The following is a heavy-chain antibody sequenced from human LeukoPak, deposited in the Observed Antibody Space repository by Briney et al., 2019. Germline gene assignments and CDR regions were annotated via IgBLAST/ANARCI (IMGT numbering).Heavy chain of an antibody. CDR3: ARHRSYYDFWSGYYTKGDAFDI. D-gene: IGHD3-3*01. V-gene: IGHV5-51*01. CDR1: GYSFTSYW. Sequence: GESLKISCKGSGYSFTSYWIGWVRQMPGKGLEWMGIIYAGDSDTRYSPSFQGQVTISADKSISTAYLQWSSLKASDTAMYYCARHRSYYDFWSGYYTKGDAFDIWGQGTMVTVSS. J-gene: IGHJ3*02. CDR2: IYAGDSDT.